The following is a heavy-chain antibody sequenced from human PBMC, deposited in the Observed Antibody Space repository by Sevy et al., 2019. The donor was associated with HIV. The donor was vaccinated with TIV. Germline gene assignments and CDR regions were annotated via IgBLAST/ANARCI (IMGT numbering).Heavy chain of an antibody. CDR2: IYTSGST. CDR3: ARARIGSGSYLLTGNYYYYYMDV. J-gene: IGHJ6*03. Sequence: SETLSLTCTVSGGSISSYYWSWIRQPAGKGLEWIGRIYTSGSTNYNPPLKSRVTMSVDTSKNQFSLKLSSVTAADTAVYYCARARIGSGSYLLTGNYYYYYMDVWGKGTTVTVSS. CDR1: GGSISSYY. D-gene: IGHD3-10*01. V-gene: IGHV4-4*07.